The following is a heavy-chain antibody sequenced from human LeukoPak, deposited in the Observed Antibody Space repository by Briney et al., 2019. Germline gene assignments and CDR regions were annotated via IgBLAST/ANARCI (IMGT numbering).Heavy chain of an antibody. CDR1: GFTFNSYG. CDR2: ISHDGSRK. Sequence: PGGSLRLSCAASGFTFNSYGMHWVRQAPGKGLEWVAVISHDGSRKYYADSVKGRFTISRDNSKNTLYLQMNSLRAQDTAVYYCARDRRDYDSSGYYKNNYWYFDLWGRGTLVTVSS. V-gene: IGHV3-30*03. J-gene: IGHJ2*01. D-gene: IGHD3-22*01. CDR3: ARDRRDYDSSGYYKNNYWYFDL.